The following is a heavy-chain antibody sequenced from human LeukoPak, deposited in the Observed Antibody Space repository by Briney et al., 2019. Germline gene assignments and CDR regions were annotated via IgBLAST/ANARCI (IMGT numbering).Heavy chain of an antibody. CDR2: ISSGSSCI. V-gene: IGHV3-21*01. CDR1: GFTFSSYS. J-gene: IGHJ4*02. CDR3: ARDPRPFGCSSTDCPRYYFDY. Sequence: PGGSLRLSCTASGFTFSSYSMNWVRQAPGKGLEWVSSISSGSSCIYYADSVKGRFTISRDNAKNSLSLQMNSLRAEDTAVFYCARDPRPFGCSSTDCPRYYFDYWGQGTLVTVSS. D-gene: IGHD2-2*01.